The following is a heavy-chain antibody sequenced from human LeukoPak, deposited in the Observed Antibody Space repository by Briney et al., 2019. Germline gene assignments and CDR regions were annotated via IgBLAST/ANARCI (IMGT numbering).Heavy chain of an antibody. J-gene: IGHJ4*02. D-gene: IGHD3-22*01. CDR3: TRARYDSSTLYFDY. CDR2: IRSKANSYAT. CDR1: GFTFNTYG. Sequence: GGSLRLSCAASGFTFNTYGMSWVRQASGKGLEWVGRIRSKANSYATAYAASVKGRFTISRDDSKNTAYLQMNSLKTEDTAVYYCTRARYDSSTLYFDYWGQGTLVTVSS. V-gene: IGHV3-73*01.